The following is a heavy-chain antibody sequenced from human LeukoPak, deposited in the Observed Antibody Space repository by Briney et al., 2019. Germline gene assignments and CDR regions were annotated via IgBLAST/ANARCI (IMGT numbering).Heavy chain of an antibody. CDR2: ISGSGGNT. V-gene: IGHV3-23*01. D-gene: IGHD1-26*01. CDR3: AKEMGAAWVDAFDI. J-gene: IGHJ3*02. CDR1: GFTFASYA. Sequence: PGGSLRLSCVASGFTFASYAMSWVRQAPGKGLEWVSAISGSGGNTFYADSVKGRFTISRDNSKNTLYLQMNSLRAEDTAVYYCAKEMGAAWVDAFDIWGQGTMVTVSS.